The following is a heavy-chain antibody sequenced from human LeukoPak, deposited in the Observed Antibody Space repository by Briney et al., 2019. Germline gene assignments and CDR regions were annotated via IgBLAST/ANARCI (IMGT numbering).Heavy chain of an antibody. CDR1: GYTFTSYY. CDR3: ARDRTVYSSSPVYYYYYYMDV. J-gene: IGHJ6*03. Sequence: GASVKVSCKASGYTFTSYYMHWVRQAPGQGLEWMGIINPSGGSTSYAQKFQGRVTMTRDMSTSTVYMELSSLRSEDTAVYYCARDRTVYSSSPVYYYYYYMDVWGKGTTVTISS. D-gene: IGHD6-13*01. CDR2: INPSGGST. V-gene: IGHV1-46*01.